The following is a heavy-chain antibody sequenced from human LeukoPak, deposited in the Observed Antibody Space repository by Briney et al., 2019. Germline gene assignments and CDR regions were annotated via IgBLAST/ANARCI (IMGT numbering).Heavy chain of an antibody. CDR1: GGSISSYY. CDR3: AGHHPRNTVDF. Sequence: SETLSLTCTVSGGSISSYYWSWIRQPPGEGLEWIGYVYYSGSTNYNPSLKSRVTISLDTSKNQFSLKLSSVTAADTAVYYCAGHHPRNTVDFWGQGTLVTVSS. D-gene: IGHD2/OR15-2a*01. V-gene: IGHV4-59*08. J-gene: IGHJ4*02. CDR2: VYYSGST.